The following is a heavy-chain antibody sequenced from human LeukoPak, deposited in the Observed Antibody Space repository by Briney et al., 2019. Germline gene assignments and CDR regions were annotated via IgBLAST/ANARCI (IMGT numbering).Heavy chain of an antibody. CDR1: GFTFSNAW. D-gene: IGHD3-16*02. CDR3: ARDGLSIKDY. CDR2: ISGSSSTM. J-gene: IGHJ4*02. V-gene: IGHV3-48*01. Sequence: GGSLRLSCAASGFTFSNAWMSWVRQAPGKGLEWVSYISGSSSTMYYADSVKGRFTISRDNAKNSLYLQMNSLRAEDTAVYYCARDGLSIKDYWGQGTLVTVSS.